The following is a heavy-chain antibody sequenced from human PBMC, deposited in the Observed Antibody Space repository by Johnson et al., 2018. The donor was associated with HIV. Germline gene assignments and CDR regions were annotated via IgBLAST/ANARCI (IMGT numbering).Heavy chain of an antibody. CDR2: IWYDGSNK. V-gene: IGHV3-33*06. CDR3: AKDSSSWYGGAFDI. D-gene: IGHD6-13*01. CDR1: GFTFSSYG. Sequence: QVQLVESGGGVVQPGRSLRLSCAASGFTFSSYGMHWVRQAPGKGLEWVAVIWYDGSNKYYADSVKGRFTISRDNSKNTLYRQMNSLRAEDTAGYYCAKDSSSWYGGAFDIWGQGTMVTVSS. J-gene: IGHJ3*02.